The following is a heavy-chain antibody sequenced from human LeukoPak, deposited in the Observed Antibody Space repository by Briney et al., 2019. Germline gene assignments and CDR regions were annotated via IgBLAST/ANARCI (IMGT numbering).Heavy chain of an antibody. CDR2: VYYSGST. V-gene: IGHV4-59*01. J-gene: IGHJ5*02. D-gene: IGHD4-17*01. CDR1: GGSISSYY. CDR3: AKGGDYGSINWFDP. Sequence: SETLSLTCTVSGGSISSYYWSWMRQPPGKGLEWIGYVYYSGSTNYNPSLNSRVTISIDTSKNQFSLRLSSVTAADTAVYYCAKGGDYGSINWFDPWGQGTLVTVSS.